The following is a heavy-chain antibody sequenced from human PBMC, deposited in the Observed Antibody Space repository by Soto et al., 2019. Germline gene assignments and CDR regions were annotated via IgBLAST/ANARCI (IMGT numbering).Heavy chain of an antibody. V-gene: IGHV4-39*01. D-gene: IGHD6-13*01. Sequence: SETLSLTCTVSGGSISSGGYYWSWIRQHPGKGLEWIGYIYYSGSTYYNPSLKSRVTISVDTSKNQFSLKLSSVTAADTAVYYCARSLGYSANWFDPWGQGTLVTVSS. CDR3: ARSLGYSANWFDP. CDR2: IYYSGST. CDR1: GGSISSGGYY. J-gene: IGHJ5*02.